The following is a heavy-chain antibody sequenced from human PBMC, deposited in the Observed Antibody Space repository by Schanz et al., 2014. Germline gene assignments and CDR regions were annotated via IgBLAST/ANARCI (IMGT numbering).Heavy chain of an antibody. Sequence: VQLLESGGGVVQPGGSLRLSCAVSGFTVNTNYMTWVRQAPGKGLECVSILYIRSTYYADSVKGRFTISRDNSKNTLYLQMSSLRAEDTAVYYCAKVWGSDYFYPFDYWGQGTLVTVSS. V-gene: IGHV3-66*01. CDR1: GFTVNTNY. J-gene: IGHJ4*02. CDR2: LYIRST. CDR3: AKVWGSDYFYPFDY. D-gene: IGHD3-22*01.